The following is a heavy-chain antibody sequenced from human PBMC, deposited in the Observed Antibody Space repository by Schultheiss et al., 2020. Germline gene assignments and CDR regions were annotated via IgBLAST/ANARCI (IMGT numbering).Heavy chain of an antibody. Sequence: GGSLRLSCAASGFTFSSSWMHWVCQAPEKGLEWVSYISTSSITIYYADSVKGRFTISRDNAKNSLYLQMNSLRAEDTAVYYCASYGAHGQARPDGYWGQGTLVTVSS. CDR2: ISTSSITI. V-gene: IGHV3-48*01. CDR1: GFTFSSSW. D-gene: IGHD6-6*01. J-gene: IGHJ4*02. CDR3: ASYGAHGQARPDGY.